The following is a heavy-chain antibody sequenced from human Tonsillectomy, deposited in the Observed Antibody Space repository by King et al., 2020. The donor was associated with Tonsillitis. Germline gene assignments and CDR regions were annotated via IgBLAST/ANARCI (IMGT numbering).Heavy chain of an antibody. CDR3: ARAGYYYYGMDV. Sequence: VQLVESGGGLVQPGGSLRLSCAASGFTFSSYDMHWVRQATGKGLEWVSAIGTAGDTYYPGSAKGRFTISRENAKNSLYLQMNSLRAGDTAVYYCARAGYYYYGMDVWGQGTTVTVSS. CDR2: IGTAGDT. J-gene: IGHJ6*02. V-gene: IGHV3-13*01. CDR1: GFTFSSYD.